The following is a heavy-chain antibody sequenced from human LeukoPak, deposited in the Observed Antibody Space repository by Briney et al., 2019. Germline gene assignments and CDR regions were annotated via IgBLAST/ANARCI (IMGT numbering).Heavy chain of an antibody. V-gene: IGHV3-48*04. CDR1: GFTFSTYW. CDR3: ARALWRTVVTAFGY. D-gene: IGHD4-23*01. J-gene: IGHJ4*02. Sequence: HPGGSLRLSCAASGFTFSTYWMSWVRQAPGKGLEWVSYISSSGNTIYHADSVKGRFTISRDNAKNSLYLQMNSLRAEDAAVYYCARALWRTVVTAFGYWGQGTLVTVSS. CDR2: ISSSGNTI.